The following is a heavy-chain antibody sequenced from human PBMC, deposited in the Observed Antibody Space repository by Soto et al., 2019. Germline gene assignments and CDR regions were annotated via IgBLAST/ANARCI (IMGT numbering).Heavy chain of an antibody. Sequence: SETLSLTCTVSGASMSEYFWSWIRQSPGKGLEWIGYIYYLGSTDYNPSLKSRVTISVDTSKRQFSLRLTSVTAADTAVYYCARDRYDGSGSPYPAFWGPGTQVTVSS. CDR1: GASMSEYF. CDR2: IYYLGST. D-gene: IGHD3-10*01. V-gene: IGHV4-59*01. CDR3: ARDRYDGSGSPYPAF. J-gene: IGHJ4*02.